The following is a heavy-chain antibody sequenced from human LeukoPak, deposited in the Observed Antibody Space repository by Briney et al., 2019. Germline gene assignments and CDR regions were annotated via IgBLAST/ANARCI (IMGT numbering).Heavy chain of an antibody. J-gene: IGHJ4*02. D-gene: IGHD1-26*01. CDR2: ISGRGGST. CDR3: AKCPSSGSYRRGDY. V-gene: IGHV3-23*01. CDR1: GFTFSSYA. Sequence: GGSLRLSCAASGFTFSSYAMSWVRQAPGKGLEWVAAISGRGGSTYYADSVKDRFTISRDNSKNTLYLQMNSLRAEDTAVYYCAKCPSSGSYRRGDYWGQGTLVTVSS.